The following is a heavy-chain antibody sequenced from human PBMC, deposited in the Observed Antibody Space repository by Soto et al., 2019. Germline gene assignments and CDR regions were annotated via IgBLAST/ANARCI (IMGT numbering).Heavy chain of an antibody. Sequence: GGSLRLSCAASGFTFSDYAMHWVRQAPGKGLEWVAVVSHDGRNTHYADSVKGLFTISRDNSKNTLYLQMNSLRAEDTAVYYCAKEVRYYDFWSGYYNNPDYGMDVWGQGTTVTVSS. CDR1: GFTFSDYA. J-gene: IGHJ6*02. D-gene: IGHD3-3*01. V-gene: IGHV3-30*18. CDR2: VSHDGRNT. CDR3: AKEVRYYDFWSGYYNNPDYGMDV.